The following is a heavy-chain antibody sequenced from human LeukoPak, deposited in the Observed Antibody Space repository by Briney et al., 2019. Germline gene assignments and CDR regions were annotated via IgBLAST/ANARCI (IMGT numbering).Heavy chain of an antibody. J-gene: IGHJ3*02. V-gene: IGHV3-7*01. D-gene: IGHD3-10*01. CDR2: IKQDGSEK. CDR1: GFTFSSYW. CDR3: ARGGLSGFGESLDAFDI. Sequence: GGSLRLSCAASGFTFSSYWMSWVRQAPGKGLEWVANIKQDGSEKYYVDSVKGRFTISRDNSKNTLYLQMNSLRAEDTAVYYCARGGLSGFGESLDAFDIWGQGTMVTVSS.